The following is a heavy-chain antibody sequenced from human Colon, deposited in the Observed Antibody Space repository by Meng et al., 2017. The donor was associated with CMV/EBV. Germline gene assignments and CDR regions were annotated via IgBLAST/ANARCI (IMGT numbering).Heavy chain of an antibody. J-gene: IGHJ3*02. V-gene: IGHV3-21*04. Sequence: GESLKISCAASGFTFSSYSMNWVRQAPGKGLEWVASISTSSTYIYYAESLKGRFTISRDNAKNSLHLHISSLSAEDTAVYYCARDWRGVAFDIWGQGTMVTVSS. CDR2: ISTSSTYI. D-gene: IGHD3-3*01. CDR3: ARDWRGVAFDI. CDR1: GFTFSSYS.